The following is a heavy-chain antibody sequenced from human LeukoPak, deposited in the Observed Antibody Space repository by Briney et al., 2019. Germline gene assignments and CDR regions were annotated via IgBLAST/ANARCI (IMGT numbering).Heavy chain of an antibody. CDR2: ISAYNGNT. V-gene: IGHV1-18*01. CDR1: GYTFTSYG. CDR3: ARDCSSTSCYPYYYYYGMDV. D-gene: IGHD2-2*01. Sequence: ASVKVSCKASGYTFTSYGISWVRQAPGQGLEWMGWISAYNGNTDYAQKLQGRVTMTTDTSTSTAYMELRSLRSDDTAVYYCARDCSSTSCYPYYYYYGMDVWGQGTTVTVSS. J-gene: IGHJ6*02.